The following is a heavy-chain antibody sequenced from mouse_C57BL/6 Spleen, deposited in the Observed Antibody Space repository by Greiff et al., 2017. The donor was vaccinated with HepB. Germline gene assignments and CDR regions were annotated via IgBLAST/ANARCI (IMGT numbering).Heavy chain of an antibody. V-gene: IGHV1-7*01. CDR3: ASEGHYYGSSYCWFAY. CDR2: INPSSGYT. CDR1: GYTFTSYW. J-gene: IGHJ3*01. Sequence: QVQLQQSGAELAKPGASVKLSCKASGYTFTSYWMHWVKQRPGQGLEWIGYINPSSGYTKYNQKFKDKATLTANKSSSTAYMQLSSLTFEDAAVYYCASEGHYYGSSYCWFAYWGQGTLVTVSA. D-gene: IGHD1-1*01.